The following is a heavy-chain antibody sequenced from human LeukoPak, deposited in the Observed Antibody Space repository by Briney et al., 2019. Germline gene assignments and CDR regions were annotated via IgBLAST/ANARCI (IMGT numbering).Heavy chain of an antibody. D-gene: IGHD5-18*01. J-gene: IGHJ4*02. CDR3: ARGDVDTAMATEIFDY. CDR2: IYPGDSDT. Sequence: GESLKISCKGSGYSFTSYWIGWVRQMPGKGLEWMGIIYPGDSDTRYSPSFQGQVTISADKSISTAYLQWSSLKASDTAVYYCARGDVDTAMATEIFDYWGQGTLVTVSS. CDR1: GYSFTSYW. V-gene: IGHV5-51*01.